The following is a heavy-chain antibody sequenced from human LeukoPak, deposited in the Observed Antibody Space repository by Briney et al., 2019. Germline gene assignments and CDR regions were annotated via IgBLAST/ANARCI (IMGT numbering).Heavy chain of an antibody. CDR2: IQHDGSDK. J-gene: IGHJ4*02. CDR3: ARVRVAGTWRGFDY. V-gene: IGHV3-30*02. D-gene: IGHD6-19*01. CDR1: GFTFSSYA. Sequence: PGGSLRLSCAASGFTFSSYAMHWVRQAPGKGLEWLAYIQHDGSDKYYTDSVKGRFTISRDNAKNSLYLQMNSLRAEDTAVYYCARVRVAGTWRGFDYWGQGTLVTVSS.